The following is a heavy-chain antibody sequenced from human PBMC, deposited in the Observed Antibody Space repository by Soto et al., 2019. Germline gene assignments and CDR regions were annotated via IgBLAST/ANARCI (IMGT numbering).Heavy chain of an antibody. D-gene: IGHD3-10*01. CDR2: IYWNDDK. J-gene: IGHJ4*02. Sequence: SGPTLVNPTQTLTLTCTFSGFSLSTSGVGVGWIRQPPGKALEWLALIYWNDDKRYSPSLKSRLTITKDTSKNQVVLTMTNMDPVDTATYYCAHSFQPPYYYGSGSLFDYWGQGTLVTVSS. CDR3: AHSFQPPYYYGSGSLFDY. CDR1: GFSLSTSGVG. V-gene: IGHV2-5*01.